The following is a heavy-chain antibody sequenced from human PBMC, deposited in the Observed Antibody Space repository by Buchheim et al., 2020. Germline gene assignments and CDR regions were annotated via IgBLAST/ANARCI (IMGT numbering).Heavy chain of an antibody. CDR2: MKYDGSEK. D-gene: IGHD4-17*01. Sequence: EVQLEESGGDLVQPGGSLRLSCAASGFTFSSYWMSWVRQAPGKGLEWVADMKYDGSEKYYVDSVKGRFTISRDNAKNSLYLQMNSRRADDTAVYYGGRHTPYGDWPSYMDVGGTGTT. CDR3: GRHTPYGDWPSYMDV. V-gene: IGHV3-7*01. J-gene: IGHJ6*03. CDR1: GFTFSSYW.